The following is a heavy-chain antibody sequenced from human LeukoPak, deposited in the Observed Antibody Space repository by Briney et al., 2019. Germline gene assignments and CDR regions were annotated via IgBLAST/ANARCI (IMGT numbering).Heavy chain of an antibody. CDR3: ARGTAPHYYYHGMDV. V-gene: IGHV3-74*01. CDR1: GFTFSSYW. Sequence: GGSLRLSCAASGFTFSSYWMHWVRQAPGKGLVWVSRISSDGSSTNYADSVKGRFTISRDNAKNTLYLQMNSLSAEDTAVYYCARGTAPHYYYHGMDVWGKGTTVIVPS. J-gene: IGHJ6*04. CDR2: ISSDGSST.